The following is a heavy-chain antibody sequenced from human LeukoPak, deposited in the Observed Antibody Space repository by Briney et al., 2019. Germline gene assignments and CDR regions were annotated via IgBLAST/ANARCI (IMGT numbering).Heavy chain of an antibody. J-gene: IGHJ3*02. V-gene: IGHV3-48*02. Sequence: GGSLRLSCAASGFSFKTYSMNWVRQAPGKGLEWVSYIGSSSSTTDYADSVKGQFTISSDNAKNSLYLQMNSLRDEGTAVYYCARDFGWAFDMWGQGTVVTVSS. CDR3: ARDFGWAFDM. CDR2: IGSSSSTT. CDR1: GFSFKTYS. D-gene: IGHD3-10*01.